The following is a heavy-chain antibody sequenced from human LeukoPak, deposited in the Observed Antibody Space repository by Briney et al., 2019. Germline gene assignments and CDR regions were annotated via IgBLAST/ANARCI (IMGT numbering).Heavy chain of an antibody. CDR1: GFTFENYG. D-gene: IGHD3-10*01. V-gene: IGHV3-20*04. J-gene: IGHJ6*03. CDR3: ARGRDGSQSYSNYYCYYMDV. CDR2: INWNGERA. Sequence: GGSLRLSCAASGFTFENYGMSWVRQVPGKGLEWVSGINWNGERAGNADSVKGRFTISRDNAKNSLYLQMNSLRDEDTAFYYCARGRDGSQSYSNYYCYYMDVWGKGTTVTVSS.